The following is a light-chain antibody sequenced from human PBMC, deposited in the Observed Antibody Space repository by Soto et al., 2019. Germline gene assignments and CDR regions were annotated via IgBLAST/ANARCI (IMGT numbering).Light chain of an antibody. V-gene: IGLV2-18*02. Sequence: QSALTQPPSVSGSPGQSVTISCTGTSSDVGSYNRVSWYQQPPGTAPKLMIYEVSDRPSGVPDRCSGSKSGNTASLTISGLQAEDEADYYCSSYTSSSTYDFGTGTKLTVL. J-gene: IGLJ1*01. CDR2: EVS. CDR3: SSYTSSSTYD. CDR1: SSDVGSYNR.